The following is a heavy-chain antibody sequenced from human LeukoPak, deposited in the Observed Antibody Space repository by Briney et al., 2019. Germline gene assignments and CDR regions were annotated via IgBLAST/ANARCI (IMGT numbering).Heavy chain of an antibody. V-gene: IGHV3-33*08. J-gene: IGHJ4*02. CDR1: GFNFNDAW. CDR3: ARASGPFDY. D-gene: IGHD3-10*01. CDR2: IWNDGSNK. Sequence: PGGSLRLSCAASGFNFNDAWMSWVRQAPGKGLEWVAVIWNDGSNKYYADSVKGRFTISRDNSKNTLYLQMNSLRAEDTAVYSCARASGPFDYWGQGTLVTVSS.